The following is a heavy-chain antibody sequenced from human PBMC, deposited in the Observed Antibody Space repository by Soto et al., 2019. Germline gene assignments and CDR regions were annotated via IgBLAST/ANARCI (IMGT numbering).Heavy chain of an antibody. Sequence: PGESLRLSCAASGFTFSSYAMTWVRQAPGKGLEWVSTISGTGGNTYYADSVKGRFTISRDNSKNTVYLQMNSLRAEDTAVYYCVKAVYLLDFDYWGQGTLVTV. V-gene: IGHV3-23*01. CDR2: ISGTGGNT. J-gene: IGHJ4*02. D-gene: IGHD1-20*01. CDR3: VKAVYLLDFDY. CDR1: GFTFSSYA.